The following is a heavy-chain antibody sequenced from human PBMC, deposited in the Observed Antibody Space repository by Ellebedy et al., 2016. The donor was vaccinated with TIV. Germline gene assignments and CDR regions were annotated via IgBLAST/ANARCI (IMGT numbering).Heavy chain of an antibody. CDR2: INTSSTTT. V-gene: IGHV3-48*01. CDR1: GFTFSTYV. D-gene: IGHD4-17*01. J-gene: IGHJ4*02. CDR3: AKDLYGDYVVDY. Sequence: GESLKISCAASGFTFSTYVMNWVRQAPGKGLEWIAYINTSSTTTHYTDSVKGRFTISRDNSKNTLYLQMNSLRAADTAVYYCAKDLYGDYVVDYWGQGTLVTVSS.